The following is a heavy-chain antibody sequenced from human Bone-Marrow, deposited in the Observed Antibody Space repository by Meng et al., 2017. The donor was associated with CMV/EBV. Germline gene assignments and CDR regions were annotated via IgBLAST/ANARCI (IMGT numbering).Heavy chain of an antibody. V-gene: IGHV2-5*01. CDR1: GFSLSTSEVG. CDR2: IYWNDDK. Sequence: SGPTLVKPTQTLTLTCTFSGFSLSTSEVGVGWIRQPPGKALEWLALIYWNDDKRYSPSLKSRLTITKDTSKNQVVLTMTNMDPVDTATYYCAHSYCSSTSCFVPGYYYYGMDVWGQGTTVTVSS. J-gene: IGHJ6*02. D-gene: IGHD2-2*01. CDR3: AHSYCSSTSCFVPGYYYYGMDV.